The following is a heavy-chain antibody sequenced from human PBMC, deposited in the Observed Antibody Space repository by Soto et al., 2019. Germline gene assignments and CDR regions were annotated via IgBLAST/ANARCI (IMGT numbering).Heavy chain of an antibody. CDR3: ARRVCGSGCWYDT. J-gene: IGHJ5*02. Sequence: QVQLVQSGAEVKKPGASVKVSCKASGYTFTNYAIHWVRQAPGLGLELMGWINGGKGNTEYSQKFQDRFTITRDTSASTAYMELTSLRFEETAVYYCARRVCGSGCWYDTWGQGTLVTVSS. V-gene: IGHV1-3*01. CDR1: GYTFTNYA. CDR2: INGGKGNT. D-gene: IGHD3-10*01.